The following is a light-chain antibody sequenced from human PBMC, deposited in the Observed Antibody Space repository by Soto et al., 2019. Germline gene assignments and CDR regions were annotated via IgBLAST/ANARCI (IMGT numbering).Light chain of an antibody. CDR3: QKDNCAPPA. CDR2: AAS. V-gene: IGKV1-27*01. J-gene: IGKJ3*01. Sequence: DIQMTQSPSSLSASVGDRVTITCRASQGSSNYLAWYQQKPGKVPTLLIYAASTLQSGVPTRFSGSGSGTAFNLTISSLQPGEVASYYCQKDNCAPPAFGPGTNVDIK. CDR1: QGSSNY.